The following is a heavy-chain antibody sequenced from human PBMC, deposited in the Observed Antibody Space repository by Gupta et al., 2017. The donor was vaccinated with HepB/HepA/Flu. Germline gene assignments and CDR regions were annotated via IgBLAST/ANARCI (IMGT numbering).Heavy chain of an antibody. CDR3: ARDSSGGGGGMDV. D-gene: IGHD6-19*01. CDR2: IGTAGDT. V-gene: IGHV3-13*01. CDR1: GFTFSSYD. J-gene: IGHJ6*02. Sequence: EVQLVESGGGLVQPGGSLRLSCAASGFTFSSYDMHWVRQATGKGLEWVSAIGTAGDTYYPGSVKGRFTISRENAKNSLYLQMNSLRAGDTAVYYCARDSSGGGGGMDVWGQGTTVTVSS.